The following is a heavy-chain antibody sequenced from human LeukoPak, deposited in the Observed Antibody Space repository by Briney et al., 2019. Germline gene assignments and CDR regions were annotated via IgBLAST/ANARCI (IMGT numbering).Heavy chain of an antibody. CDR1: GFTFSDYF. D-gene: IGHD1-26*01. CDR3: AREDTGSYSRAYYFDY. V-gene: IGHV3-11*01. CDR2: ISTTGSTV. J-gene: IGHJ4*02. Sequence: KPGGSLRLSCAASGFTFSDYFMSWIRQAPGRGLEWISYISTTGSTVYYADSVKGRFTISRDNAKNSLYLQMHSLRADDTAVYYCAREDTGSYSRAYYFDYWGQGTLVTVSS.